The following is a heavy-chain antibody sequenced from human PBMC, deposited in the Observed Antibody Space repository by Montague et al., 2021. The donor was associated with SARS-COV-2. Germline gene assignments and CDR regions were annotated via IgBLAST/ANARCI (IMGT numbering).Heavy chain of an antibody. CDR1: GDSVSNDRYY. CDR3: ARSAMIRGGFTSWFDP. CDR2: IYFLGNT. D-gene: IGHD3-10*01. Sequence: SETLSLTCTVSGDSVSNDRYYWGWIRQSPGKGLEWIGTIYFLGNTYYSPSLKSRVTMSVDTSKNQLSLRLTSVTASDTAIYYCARSAMIRGGFTSWFDPWGQGTLVTVSS. V-gene: IGHV4-39*01. J-gene: IGHJ5*02.